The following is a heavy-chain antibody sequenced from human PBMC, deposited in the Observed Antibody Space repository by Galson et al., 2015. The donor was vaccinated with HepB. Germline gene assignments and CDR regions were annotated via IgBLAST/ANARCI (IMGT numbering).Heavy chain of an antibody. V-gene: IGHV3-30*03. Sequence: SLRLSCAASGFTFSSYGMHWVRQAPGKGLEWVAVISYDGSNKYYADSVKGRFTISRDNSKNTLYLQMNSLRAEDTAVYYCATVHIVATILPDYWGQGTLVTVSS. J-gene: IGHJ4*02. D-gene: IGHD5-12*01. CDR3: ATVHIVATILPDY. CDR1: GFTFSSYG. CDR2: ISYDGSNK.